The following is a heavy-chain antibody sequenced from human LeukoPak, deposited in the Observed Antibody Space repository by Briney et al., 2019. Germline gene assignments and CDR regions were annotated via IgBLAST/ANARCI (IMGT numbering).Heavy chain of an antibody. CDR1: GYTFTGYY. J-gene: IGHJ4*02. CDR3: ARTLIVSVVVVPAAIDY. Sequence: ASVKVSCKASGYTFTGYYMHWVRQAPGQGLEWMGWINPNSGGTNYAQKFRGRVTMTRDTSISTAYMELSRLRSDDTAVYYCARTLIVSVVVVPAAIDYWGQGTLVTVSS. D-gene: IGHD2-2*01. CDR2: INPNSGGT. V-gene: IGHV1-2*02.